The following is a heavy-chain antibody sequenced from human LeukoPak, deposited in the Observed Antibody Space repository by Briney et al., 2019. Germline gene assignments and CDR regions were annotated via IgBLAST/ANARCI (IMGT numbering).Heavy chain of an antibody. CDR2: ISWNGGSV. J-gene: IGHJ4*02. CDR3: ARDHSGIYLESAIYD. V-gene: IGHV3-9*01. Sequence: GGSLRLSCVASGFTFDNYAMHWVRQAPGKGLEWVSAISWNGGSVHYAESVKGRFTISRDDAKTSLYLQMNNLRVEDTAFYYCARDHSGIYLESAIYDWGQGTLVTASS. CDR1: GFTFDNYA. D-gene: IGHD3-3*01.